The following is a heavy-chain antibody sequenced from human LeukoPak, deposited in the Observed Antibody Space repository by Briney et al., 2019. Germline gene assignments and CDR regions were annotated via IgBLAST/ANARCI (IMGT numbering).Heavy chain of an antibody. Sequence: GGSLRLSCAASGFTFSSSDIHWVRQAPGKGLEWVAFISYDGSDKYYAESVKGRFTVSRDNSKHTLYLQMNSLRVEDTAVYYCAKDRGWCFEYWGQGTLVTVSS. J-gene: IGHJ4*02. V-gene: IGHV3-30*18. CDR2: ISYDGSDK. CDR3: AKDRGWCFEY. D-gene: IGHD6-19*01. CDR1: GFTFSSSD.